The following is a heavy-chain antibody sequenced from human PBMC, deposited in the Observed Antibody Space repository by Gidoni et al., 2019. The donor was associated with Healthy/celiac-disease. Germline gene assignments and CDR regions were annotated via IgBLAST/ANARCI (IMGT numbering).Heavy chain of an antibody. CDR3: AREAIDDGYSSSCYYFDY. CDR2: IIPILGIA. J-gene: IGHJ4*02. CDR1: GGTFSSYA. V-gene: IGHV1-69*04. Sequence: QVQLVQSGAEVKKPGSSVKVSCKASGGTFSSYAISWVRQAPGQGLEWMGRIIPILGIANYAQKFQGRVTITADKSTSTAYMELSSLRSEDTAVYYCAREAIDDGYSSSCYYFDYWGQGTLVTVSS. D-gene: IGHD6-13*01.